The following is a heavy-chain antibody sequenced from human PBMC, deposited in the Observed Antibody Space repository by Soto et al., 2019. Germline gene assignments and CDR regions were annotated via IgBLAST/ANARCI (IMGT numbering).Heavy chain of an antibody. CDR3: ARDSPLRTYYYDSSGYN. CDR2: IYHSGST. D-gene: IGHD3-22*01. Sequence: SETLSLTCAVSGYSISSGYYWGWIRQPPGKGLEWIGSIYHSGSTYYNPSLKSRVTISVDTSKNQFSLKLSSVNAAAMAVYYGARDSPLRTYYYDSSGYNWGQGTLGT. V-gene: IGHV4-38-2*02. CDR1: GYSISSGYY. J-gene: IGHJ4*02.